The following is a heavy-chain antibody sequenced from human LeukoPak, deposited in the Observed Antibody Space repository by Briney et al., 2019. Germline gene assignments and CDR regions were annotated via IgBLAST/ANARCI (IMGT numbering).Heavy chain of an antibody. CDR2: ISSSGSTI. V-gene: IGHV3-11*01. Sequence: GGPLRLSCAASGFTFSDYYMSWIRQAPGKGLEWVSYISSSGSTIYYADSVKGRFTISRDNAKNSLYLQMNSLRAEDTAVYYRARDSYYDFWSGYYSPPYFDYWGQGTLVTVSS. J-gene: IGHJ4*02. CDR1: GFTFSDYY. CDR3: ARDSYYDFWSGYYSPPYFDY. D-gene: IGHD3-3*01.